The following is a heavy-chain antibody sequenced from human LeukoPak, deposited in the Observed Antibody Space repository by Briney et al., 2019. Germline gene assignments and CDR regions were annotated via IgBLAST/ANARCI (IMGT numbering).Heavy chain of an antibody. V-gene: IGHV4-34*01. J-gene: IGHJ6*03. CDR1: GGSFSGYY. CDR2: IYYSGST. CDR3: ARAVGELLYYYYMDV. Sequence: SGTLSLTCAVYGGSFSGYYWSWIRQPPGKGLEWIGSIYYSGSTYYNPSLKSRVTISVDTSKNQFSLKLSSVTAADTAVYYCARAVGELLYYYYMDVWGKGTTVTVSS. D-gene: IGHD3-10*01.